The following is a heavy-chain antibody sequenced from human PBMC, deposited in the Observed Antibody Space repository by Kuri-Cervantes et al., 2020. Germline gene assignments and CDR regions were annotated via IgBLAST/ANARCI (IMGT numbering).Heavy chain of an antibody. CDR3: ARRPPCSGGSCYSGAFDY. V-gene: IGHV3-66*04. J-gene: IGHJ4*02. CDR2: IYSGGST. CDR1: GFTVSNNY. D-gene: IGHD2-15*01. Sequence: GESLKISCAASGFTVSNNYMSWIRQAPGKGLEWVSVIYSGGSTYYADSVKGRLIISRDNYQSSLYLQMNSLRDDDTAVYYCARRPPCSGGSCYSGAFDYWGQGTLVTVSS.